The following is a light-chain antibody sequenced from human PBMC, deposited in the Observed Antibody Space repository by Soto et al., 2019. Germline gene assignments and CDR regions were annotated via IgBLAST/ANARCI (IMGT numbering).Light chain of an antibody. J-gene: IGKJ4*01. CDR1: QDISNY. V-gene: IGKV1-33*01. CDR2: EAS. Sequence: DIQMTQSPSSLSASVGDRVTMTCHASQDISNYLNWYQQKPGQAPKLLINEASNLATGVPSRFSGSGSGTDFTFTITRLQPEDIATYYCQQYGNPPLTFGGGTKVEIK. CDR3: QQYGNPPLT.